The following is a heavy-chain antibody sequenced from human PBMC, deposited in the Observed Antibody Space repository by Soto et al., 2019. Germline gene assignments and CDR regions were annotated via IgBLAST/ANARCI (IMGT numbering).Heavy chain of an antibody. V-gene: IGHV4-59*08. J-gene: IGHJ4*02. D-gene: IGHD3-10*01. Sequence: SVTLSLTCTVSGGSISSYYWTWIRQPPGKGVEWIGYIYYSGSTNYNPSLKSRVNISVDTSKNQSSLKLNSMTAADTAVYYCARHNYGSGSTYFDYWGQGTLVTVSS. CDR3: ARHNYGSGSTYFDY. CDR2: IYYSGST. CDR1: GGSISSYY.